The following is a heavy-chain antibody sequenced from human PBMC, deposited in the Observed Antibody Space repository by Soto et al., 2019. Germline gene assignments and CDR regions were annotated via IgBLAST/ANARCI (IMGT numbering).Heavy chain of an antibody. D-gene: IGHD6-6*01. J-gene: IGHJ6*02. CDR2: IKQDGSEK. CDR1: GFTFSSYW. Sequence: GGSLRLSCAASGFTFSSYWMSWVRQAPGKGLEWVANIKQDGSEKYYVDSVKGRFTISRDNAKNSLYLQMNSLRAEDTAVYYCARDQGSSIEYYYYYGMDVWGQGTTVTVSS. V-gene: IGHV3-7*05. CDR3: ARDQGSSIEYYYYYGMDV.